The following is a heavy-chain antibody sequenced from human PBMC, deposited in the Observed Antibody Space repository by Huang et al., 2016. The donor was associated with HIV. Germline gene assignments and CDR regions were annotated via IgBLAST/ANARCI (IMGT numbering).Heavy chain of an antibody. CDR2: VYYSGTT. J-gene: IGHJ4*02. CDR1: GDSLSSADFY. CDR3: ARVLLAVYWDYFDS. D-gene: IGHD1-26*01. Sequence: QLQLQESGPGLVKPSQTLSLTCTVSGDSLSSADFYWSWVRQPPGKGLEWIGYVYYSGTTYHTPSLKSRVTISVETSKNQCSLRLSSVTAADTAMYYCARVLLAVYWDYFDSWGQGMLVTVSS. V-gene: IGHV4-30-4*08.